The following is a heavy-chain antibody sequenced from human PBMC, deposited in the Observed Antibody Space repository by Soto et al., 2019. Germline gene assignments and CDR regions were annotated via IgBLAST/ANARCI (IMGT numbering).Heavy chain of an antibody. CDR2: IRDSGHST. CDR1: GFTFSTYS. Sequence: EVQLLESGGGLVQPGGSLRLSCAASGFTFSTYSMTWVRQAPGKGLEWVSTIRDSGHSTHYADSVRGRFAISRDNSKNTLFLQMNSLRAEDTAVYYCARVKAQILSSGWYGGDDIWGQGTMDTVSS. CDR3: ARVKAQILSSGWYGGDDI. D-gene: IGHD6-19*01. J-gene: IGHJ3*02. V-gene: IGHV3-23*01.